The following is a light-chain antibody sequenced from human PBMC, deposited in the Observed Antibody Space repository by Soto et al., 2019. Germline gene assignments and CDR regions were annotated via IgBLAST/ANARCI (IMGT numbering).Light chain of an antibody. V-gene: IGLV2-14*01. Sequence: QSALTQPASVSGSPGQSITISCTGTSSDVGGYNYVSWYQQHPGKAPKLMIYDVSNRPSGVSNRFSGSKSGNTASLTISGLQAEDEADYYWSSYTSSTWVFGTGTKVTVL. CDR1: SSDVGGYNY. J-gene: IGLJ1*01. CDR2: DVS. CDR3: SSYTSSTWV.